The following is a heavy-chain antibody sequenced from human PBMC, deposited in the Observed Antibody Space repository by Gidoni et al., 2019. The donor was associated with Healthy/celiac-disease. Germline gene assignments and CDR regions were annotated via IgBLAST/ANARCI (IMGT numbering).Heavy chain of an antibody. V-gene: IGHV3-11*01. CDR2: ISSSGSTI. J-gene: IGHJ4*02. CDR3: ARDHRPSSEQWPYSPYFDY. Sequence: QVQLVESGGGLVKPGGSLRLSCAASGFTFSDYYMRWIRQAPGKGLEWVSYISSSGSTIYYADSVKGRFTISRDNAKNSLYLQMNSLRAEDTAVYYCARDHRPSSEQWPYSPYFDYWGQGTLVTVSS. CDR1: GFTFSDYY. D-gene: IGHD6-19*01.